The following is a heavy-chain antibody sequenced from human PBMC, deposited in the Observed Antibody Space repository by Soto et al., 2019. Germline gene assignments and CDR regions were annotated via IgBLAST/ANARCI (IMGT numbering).Heavy chain of an antibody. D-gene: IGHD3-16*01. CDR1: GYTFTSYG. V-gene: IGHV1-18*04. J-gene: IGHJ3*02. CDR3: GRELKSDFMLTFWGSEPVRWGAFDI. CDR2: ISAYNGNT. Sequence: QVQLVQSGAEVKKPGASVKVSCKASGYTFTSYGISWVRQAPGQGLEWMGWISAYNGNTNHAQKHQGRVTMTTDTATRTAYKELSRLRSDDTAVYYRGRELKSDFMLTFWGSEPVRWGAFDIWGQGTMVTVSS.